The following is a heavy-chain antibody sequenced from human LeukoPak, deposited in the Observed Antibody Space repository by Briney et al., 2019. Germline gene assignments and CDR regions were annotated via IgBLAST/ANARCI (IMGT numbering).Heavy chain of an antibody. V-gene: IGHV1-69*05. CDR1: GGIFSNHA. D-gene: IGHD3-10*01. Sequence: SVKVSCKASGGIFSNHAIAWVRQAPGQGLEWMGGIIPKLGTVKYAEKFQGRVTITTDESSSTVYMEMSSLTSEDTAMFYCAGSRGLRFTECPLWGQGTMVIVSS. CDR2: IIPKLGTV. CDR3: AGSRGLRFTECPL. J-gene: IGHJ3*01.